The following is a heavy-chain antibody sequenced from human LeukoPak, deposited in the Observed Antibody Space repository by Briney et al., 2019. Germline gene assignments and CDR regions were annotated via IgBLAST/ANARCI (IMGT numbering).Heavy chain of an antibody. D-gene: IGHD6-19*01. V-gene: IGHV3-74*01. CDR1: GFSISSYW. CDR2: ISPDGSTT. CDR3: ARDRPYSSGWYGNFDY. J-gene: IGHJ4*02. Sequence: GGSLRLSCAASGFSISSYWMHWVRQVPGKGLVWVSRISPDGSTTGYADSVKGRFTISRDNSKNTLYLQMNSLRAEDTAVYYCARDRPYSSGWYGNFDYWGQGTLVTVSS.